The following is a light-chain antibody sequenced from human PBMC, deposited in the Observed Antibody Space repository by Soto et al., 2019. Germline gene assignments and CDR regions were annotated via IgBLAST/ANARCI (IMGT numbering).Light chain of an antibody. CDR2: AAS. J-gene: IGKJ3*01. V-gene: IGKV1-39*01. CDR3: QQSYSTPIT. CDR1: QSISNS. Sequence: DIQMTQSPSSLSASVGDRVTITCRASQSISNSLNWYQQKPGKAPKLLIYAASSLQSGVPSRFSGSGSWTDFNLTISSLQPEDFAIYYCQQSYSTPITFGPGNKVDIK.